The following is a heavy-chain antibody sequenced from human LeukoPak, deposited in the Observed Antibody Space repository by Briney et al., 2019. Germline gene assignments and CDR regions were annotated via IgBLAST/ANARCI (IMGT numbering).Heavy chain of an antibody. CDR2: IHYSEST. V-gene: IGHV4-59*01. D-gene: IGHD6-13*01. J-gene: IGHJ6*02. CDR3: ARVSAAGMEFHYGMDV. Sequence: SETLSLTCTVSGGPIRSYYWSWMRQPPGKGLEWIGNIHYSESTNFNPSLKSRLAIAVDTSKNQFSLSMRSVTAADTAVYYCARVSAAGMEFHYGMDVWGQGTTVFVSS. CDR1: GGPIRSYY.